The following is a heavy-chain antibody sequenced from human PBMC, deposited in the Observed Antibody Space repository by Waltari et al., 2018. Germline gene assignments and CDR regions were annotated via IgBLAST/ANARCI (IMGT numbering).Heavy chain of an antibody. CDR2: INHSGST. Sequence: QVQLQQWGAGLLKPSETLSLTCAVYGGSFSGYYWSWIRQPPGKGLEWIGEINHSGSTNYNPSRKSRVTISVDTSKNQFSLKLSSVTAADTAVYYCARVKGKRYSSGWYYYGMDVWGQGTTVTVSS. V-gene: IGHV4-34*01. D-gene: IGHD6-19*01. CDR1: GGSFSGYY. CDR3: ARVKGKRYSSGWYYYGMDV. J-gene: IGHJ6*02.